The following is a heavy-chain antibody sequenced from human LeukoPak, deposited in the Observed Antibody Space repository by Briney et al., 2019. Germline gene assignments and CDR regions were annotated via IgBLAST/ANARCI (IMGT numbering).Heavy chain of an antibody. CDR3: ARGSGNYYYTMDV. CDR2: IWFDGSDR. J-gene: IGHJ6*02. CDR1: GFTFSTYG. D-gene: IGHD1-1*01. Sequence: GGSLRLSCAASGFTFSTYGMHWVRQAPGKGLEWVAVIWFDGSDRYYADSVKGRFTISRDNSKNTLFLQTNSLRAEDTAVYYCARGSGNYYYTMDVWGQGTTVTVSS. V-gene: IGHV3-33*01.